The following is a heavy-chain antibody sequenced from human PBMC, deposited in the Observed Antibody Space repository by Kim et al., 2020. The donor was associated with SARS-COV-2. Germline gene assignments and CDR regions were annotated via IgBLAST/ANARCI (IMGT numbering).Heavy chain of an antibody. CDR3: ARQAIAARPGFDY. D-gene: IGHD6-6*01. Sequence: YSPSFQGQVTISADKSISTAYLQWSSLKATDTAMYYCARQAIAARPGFDYWGQGTLVTVSS. J-gene: IGHJ4*02. V-gene: IGHV5-51*01.